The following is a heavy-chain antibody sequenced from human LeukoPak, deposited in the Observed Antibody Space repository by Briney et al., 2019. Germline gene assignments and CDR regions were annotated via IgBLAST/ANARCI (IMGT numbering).Heavy chain of an antibody. J-gene: IGHJ4*02. CDR1: GFSFSNAW. V-gene: IGHV3-15*01. CDR3: TTSLVCYYDSSGYQCGYFDY. Sequence: PGGSLRLSCAASGFSFSNAWMSWVRQAPGKGLEWVGRIKIKTDGGTTDYAAPVKGRFTISRDDSKNTLYLQMNSLKTEDTAVYYCTTSLVCYYDSSGYQCGYFDYWGQGTLVTVSS. CDR2: IKIKTDGGTT. D-gene: IGHD3-22*01.